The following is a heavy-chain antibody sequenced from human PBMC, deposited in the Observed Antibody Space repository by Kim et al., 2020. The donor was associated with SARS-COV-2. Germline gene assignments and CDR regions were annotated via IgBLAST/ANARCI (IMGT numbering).Heavy chain of an antibody. Sequence: SETLSLTCAVYGGSFSGYYWSWIRQPPGKGLEWIGEINHSGSTNYNPSLKSRVTISVDTSKNQFSLKLSSVTAADTAVYYCARGPRRCSSTSCYGVLGYWGQGTLVTVSS. CDR3: ARGPRRCSSTSCYGVLGY. V-gene: IGHV4-34*01. J-gene: IGHJ4*02. CDR2: INHSGST. D-gene: IGHD2-2*01. CDR1: GGSFSGYY.